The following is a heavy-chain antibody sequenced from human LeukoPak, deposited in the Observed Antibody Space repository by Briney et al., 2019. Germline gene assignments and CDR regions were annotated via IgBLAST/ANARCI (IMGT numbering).Heavy chain of an antibody. CDR1: GYTFTSYY. J-gene: IGHJ3*01. V-gene: IGHV1-46*01. CDR3: ARASFPFLEWTTSIPFDV. CDR2: INPSGGST. D-gene: IGHD3-3*02. Sequence: ASVKVSCKASGYTFTSYYMHWVRQAPGQGLEWMGIINPSGGSTSYAQKFQGRVTMTRDTSTSTVYMELSSLRSEDTAVYYCARASFPFLEWTTSIPFDVWGQGTLVIVSS.